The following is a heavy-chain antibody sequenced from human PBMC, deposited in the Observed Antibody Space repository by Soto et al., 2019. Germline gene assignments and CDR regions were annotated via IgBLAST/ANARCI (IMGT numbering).Heavy chain of an antibody. CDR3: ARDGLGALPLDY. V-gene: IGHV3-74*01. Sequence: EVQLVESGGGLVQPGGSLRLSCVASGFTLGSHWMPWVRQAPGKGLVWVSCINSDGRTTVYADSVKGRFTISRDNAKKTLYRQMNSLRAEDTAVYYGARDGLGALPLDYWGQGSLVSGSS. CDR2: INSDGRTT. J-gene: IGHJ4*02. CDR1: GFTLGSHW. D-gene: IGHD3-10*01.